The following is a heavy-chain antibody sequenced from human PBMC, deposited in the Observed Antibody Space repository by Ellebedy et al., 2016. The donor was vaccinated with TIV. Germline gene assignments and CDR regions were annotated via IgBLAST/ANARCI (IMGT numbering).Heavy chain of an antibody. CDR3: ARDGYWSFDL. V-gene: IGHV3-30*01. Sequence: GESLKISCAASGFPFSSYAMYWVRQAPGKGPEWLAFISYDGRDKYNGDFLKGRFTISRDNSKNVLYLQMNTLRPENTAMYYCARDGYWSFDLWGRGTLVSVSS. J-gene: IGHJ2*01. CDR1: GFPFSSYA. CDR2: ISYDGRDK.